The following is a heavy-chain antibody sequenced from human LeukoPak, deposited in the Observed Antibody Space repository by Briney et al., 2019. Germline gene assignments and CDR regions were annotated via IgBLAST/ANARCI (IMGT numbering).Heavy chain of an antibody. V-gene: IGHV4-31*03. CDR2: IYYSGST. Sequence: PSETLSLTCTVSGGSISSGGYYWSWIRQHPGKGLEWIGYIYYSGSTYYNPSLKSRVTISVDTSKNQFSLKLSSVTAADTAVYYCARVAKGLSLVYWGQGTLVTVSS. CDR3: ARVAKGLSLVY. CDR1: GGSISSGGYY. D-gene: IGHD3-16*02. J-gene: IGHJ4*02.